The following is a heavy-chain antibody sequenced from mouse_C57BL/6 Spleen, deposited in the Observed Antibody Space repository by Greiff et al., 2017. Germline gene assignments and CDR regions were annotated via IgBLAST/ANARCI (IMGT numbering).Heavy chain of an antibody. V-gene: IGHV5-16*01. D-gene: IGHD2-4*01. Sequence: EVQLVESEGGLVQPGSSMKLSCTASGFTFSDYYMAWVRQVPEKGLEWVANINYDGSSTYYLDSLKSRFIISRDNAKNILYLQMSSLKSEDTATYYCARADYDNGWFAYWGQGTLVTVSA. CDR2: INYDGSST. J-gene: IGHJ3*01. CDR1: GFTFSDYY. CDR3: ARADYDNGWFAY.